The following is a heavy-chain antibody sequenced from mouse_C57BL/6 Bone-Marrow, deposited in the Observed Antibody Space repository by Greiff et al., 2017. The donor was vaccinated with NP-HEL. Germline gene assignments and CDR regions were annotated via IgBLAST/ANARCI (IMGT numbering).Heavy chain of an antibody. V-gene: IGHV1-55*01. CDR1: GYTFTSYW. CDR3: ARSDYYGSSYGYYAMDY. Sequence: QVQLKQPGAELVKPGASVKMSCKASGYTFTSYWITWVKQRPGQGLEWIGDIYPGSGSTNYNEKFKSKATLTVDTSSSTAYMELSSLTSEDSAVYYCARSDYYGSSYGYYAMDYWGQGTSVTVSS. D-gene: IGHD1-1*01. J-gene: IGHJ4*01. CDR2: IYPGSGST.